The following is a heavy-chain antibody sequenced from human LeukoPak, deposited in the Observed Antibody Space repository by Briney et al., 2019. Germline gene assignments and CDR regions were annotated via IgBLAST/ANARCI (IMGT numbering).Heavy chain of an antibody. CDR1: GGPISSGSYY. V-gene: IGHV4-61*02. Sequence: PSETLSLTCTVSGGPISSGSYYWSWIRQPAGKGLEWIGRIYTSGSTNYNPSLKSRVTISVDTSKNQFSLKLSSVTAADTAVYYCARDLSYYYDSSGPINYYYYMDVWGKGTTVTVSS. D-gene: IGHD3-22*01. CDR2: IYTSGST. J-gene: IGHJ6*03. CDR3: ARDLSYYYDSSGPINYYYYMDV.